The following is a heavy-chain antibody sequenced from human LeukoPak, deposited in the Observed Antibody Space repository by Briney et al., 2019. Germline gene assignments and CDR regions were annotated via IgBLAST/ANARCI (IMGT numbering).Heavy chain of an antibody. V-gene: IGHV4-39*01. D-gene: IGHD3-22*01. CDR3: ARNFHDSSVAFDI. J-gene: IGHJ3*02. CDR1: GASVSSSSYY. Sequence: PSETLSLTCTVSGASVSSSSYYWGWIRQPPGKGLEWIGNIFYSGSTYYNPSLKSRVTISVDTSKNQFSLKLSSVTAADTAMYYCARNFHDSSVAFDIWGQGTMLTVSS. CDR2: IFYSGST.